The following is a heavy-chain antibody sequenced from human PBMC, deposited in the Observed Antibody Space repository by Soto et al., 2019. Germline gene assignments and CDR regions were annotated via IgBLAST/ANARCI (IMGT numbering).Heavy chain of an antibody. CDR2: ISGSGGST. J-gene: IGHJ6*02. V-gene: IGHV3-23*01. CDR3: AKDEGAHNYYYGMDV. Sequence: EVQLLESGGGLVQPGGSLRLSCAASGFTFSSYAMSWVRQAPGKGLEWVLAISGSGGSTYYADSVKGRFSISRDNSNDTLYLHMNSLRAEDTAVYYCAKDEGAHNYYYGMDVWGQGTTVTVSS. D-gene: IGHD2-21*01. CDR1: GFTFSSYA.